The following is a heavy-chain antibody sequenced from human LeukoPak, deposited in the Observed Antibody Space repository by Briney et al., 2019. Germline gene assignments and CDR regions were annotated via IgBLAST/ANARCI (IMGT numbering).Heavy chain of an antibody. Sequence: ASVKVSCKASGYTLTSYYLHWVRQASGQGLEWMAIINPSGGSTSHAQKFQGRVTMTRDTSASTVYMELSSLRSEDTAVYYCARGDYYDSSGYYYDYWGQGTLVTVSS. CDR3: ARGDYYDSSGYYYDY. CDR2: INPSGGST. CDR1: GYTLTSYY. J-gene: IGHJ4*02. V-gene: IGHV1-46*01. D-gene: IGHD3-22*01.